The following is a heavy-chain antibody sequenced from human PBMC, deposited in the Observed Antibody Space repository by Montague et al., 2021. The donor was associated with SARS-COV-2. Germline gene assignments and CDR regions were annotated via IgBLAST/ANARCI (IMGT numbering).Heavy chain of an antibody. CDR2: IYYTGST. Sequence: SETRSLTCTVSGGSVSSGSYYWSWIRQPPGKGLQSIGYIYYTGSTNYNPSLQSRVTISVDSSKNQFSVRLSSMTAADTAVYYCARISGITSWYYDYWGQGTLVTVSS. V-gene: IGHV4-61*01. J-gene: IGHJ4*02. CDR1: GGSVSSGSYY. CDR3: ARISGITSWYYDY. D-gene: IGHD1-14*01.